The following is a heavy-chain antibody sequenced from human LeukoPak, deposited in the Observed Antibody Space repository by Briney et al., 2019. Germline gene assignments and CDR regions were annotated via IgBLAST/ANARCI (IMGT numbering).Heavy chain of an antibody. CDR2: ISYDGSNK. CDR3: AREWYYYDSSGYYEIAGMDV. V-gene: IGHV3-30-3*01. J-gene: IGHJ6*02. D-gene: IGHD3-22*01. Sequence: PGGSLRLSCAASGFTFSSYAMSWVRQAPGKGLEWVAVISYDGSNKYYADSVKGRFTISRDNSKNTLYLQMNSLRAEDTAVYYCAREWYYYDSSGYYEIAGMDVWGQGTTVTVSS. CDR1: GFTFSSYA.